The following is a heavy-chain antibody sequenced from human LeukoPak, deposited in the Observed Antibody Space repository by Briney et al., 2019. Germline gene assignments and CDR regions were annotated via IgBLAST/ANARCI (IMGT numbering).Heavy chain of an antibody. J-gene: IGHJ1*01. D-gene: IGHD2-2*02. CDR3: ARGCGDSRCYIVQH. CDR2: IDASGEST. V-gene: IGHV1-46*03. CDR1: GYTFTSYP. Sequence: ASVKVSCKASGYTFTSYPIHWVRQAPGQRPEWMGIIDASGESTTYAQKFQGRVTLNRDTSTSTVYMEPSSLRSEDTAVYYCARGCGDSRCYIVQHWGQGTLVTVSS.